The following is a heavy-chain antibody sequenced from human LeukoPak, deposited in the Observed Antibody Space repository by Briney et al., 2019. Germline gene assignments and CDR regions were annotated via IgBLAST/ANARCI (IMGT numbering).Heavy chain of an antibody. CDR3: ARWRGSTSERSDY. CDR2: IKQDGSAK. D-gene: IGHD2-2*01. Sequence: GGSLRLSCTASGFTVSDYWMTWVRQAPGKWLECVANIKQDGSAKYYVDSVKGRFTISRDSAKNSLYMQMDSLRVEDTATYYCARWRGSTSERSDYWGQGTLVTVSS. CDR1: GFTVSDYW. V-gene: IGHV3-7*01. J-gene: IGHJ4*02.